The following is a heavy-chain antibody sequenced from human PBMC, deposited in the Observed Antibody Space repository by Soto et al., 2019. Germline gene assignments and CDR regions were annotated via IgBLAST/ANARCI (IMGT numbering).Heavy chain of an antibody. D-gene: IGHD2-2*01. CDR2: INPSGGSA. J-gene: IGHJ4*02. CDR3: ARDIVVVPSAHYYFDY. V-gene: IGHV1-46*01. CDR1: GYTFTSYY. Sequence: ASVKVSCKASGYTFTSYYIHWVGQAPGQGLEWMGIINPSGGSASYAQKFQGRVTMTRDTSTSIVYMELSSLRYEDTAVYYCARDIVVVPSAHYYFDYWGQGTLVTVSS.